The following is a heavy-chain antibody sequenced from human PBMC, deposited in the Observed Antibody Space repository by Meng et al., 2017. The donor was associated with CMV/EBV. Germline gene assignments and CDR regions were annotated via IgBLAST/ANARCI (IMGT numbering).Heavy chain of an antibody. V-gene: IGHV4-39*07. CDR1: GGSTSSSSYY. D-gene: IGHD3-3*01. CDR2: IYYSGST. J-gene: IGHJ5*02. Sequence: TETLSLTCTVSGGSTSSSSYYWGWIRQPPGRGLEWIGSIYYSGSTYYNPSLKSRVTISVDTSKNQFSLKLSSVTAADTAVYYCARGHGGIFGVVIGGDWFDPWGQGTLVTVSS. CDR3: ARGHGGIFGVVIGGDWFDP.